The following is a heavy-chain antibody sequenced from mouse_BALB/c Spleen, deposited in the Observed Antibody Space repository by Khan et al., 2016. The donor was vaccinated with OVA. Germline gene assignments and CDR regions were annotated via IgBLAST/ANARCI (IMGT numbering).Heavy chain of an antibody. Sequence: VQLKESGPGQVAPSQSLSITCTVSGFSLSRYNIHWVRQPPGKGLEWLGMIWGGGGTDYNSTLKSRLSISKDNSKSQVFLKMNSLQTDDTAMYYCARAYYRYDGYDAMDYWGQGTSVTVSS. CDR1: GFSLSRYN. D-gene: IGHD2-14*01. J-gene: IGHJ4*01. CDR3: ARAYYRYDGYDAMDY. V-gene: IGHV2-6-4*01. CDR2: IWGGGGT.